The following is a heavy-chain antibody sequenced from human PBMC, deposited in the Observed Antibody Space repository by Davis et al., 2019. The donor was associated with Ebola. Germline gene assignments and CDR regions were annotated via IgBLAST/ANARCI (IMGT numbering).Heavy chain of an antibody. V-gene: IGHV4-34*01. J-gene: IGHJ6*02. D-gene: IGHD6-13*01. CDR2: INHSGST. Sequence: MPSETLSLTCTVSGGSISSYYWSWIRQPPGKGLEWIGEINHSGSTNYNPSLKSRVTISVDTSKNQFSLKLSSVTAADTAVYYCARGSSWSIYGMDVWGQGTTVTVSS. CDR1: GGSISSYY. CDR3: ARGSSWSIYGMDV.